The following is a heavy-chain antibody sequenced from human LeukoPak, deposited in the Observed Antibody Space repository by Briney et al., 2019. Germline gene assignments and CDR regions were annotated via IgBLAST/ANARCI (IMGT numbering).Heavy chain of an antibody. CDR2: VRGRGDST. CDR1: GFTVSSYA. D-gene: IGHD2-2*03. Sequence: GGSLRLSCVASGFTVSSYAMSWVRLAPGKGLEWVTGVRGRGDSTFYADSVRGRFTISRDNSRNTLYLQMDSLRVEDTAVYYCAKDGYCTTVTCYGWLDYWGLGTLVTVSS. V-gene: IGHV3-23*01. J-gene: IGHJ4*02. CDR3: AKDGYCTTVTCYGWLDY.